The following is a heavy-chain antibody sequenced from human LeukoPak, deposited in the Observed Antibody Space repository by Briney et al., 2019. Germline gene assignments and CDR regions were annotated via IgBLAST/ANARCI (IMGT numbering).Heavy chain of an antibody. CDR3: ARAYCSSSTCYLRRSWFDP. CDR1: GFTLSNYD. D-gene: IGHD2-2*01. Sequence: KPGGSLRLSCAASGFTLSNYDMNWVRQAPGKGLEWVSSISTSSRYIYYKDSVRGRFTISRDDAKNSLYLEMNSLRAEDTAVYYCARAYCSSSTCYLRRSWFDPWGQGTLVTVSS. V-gene: IGHV3-21*01. CDR2: ISTSSRYI. J-gene: IGHJ5*02.